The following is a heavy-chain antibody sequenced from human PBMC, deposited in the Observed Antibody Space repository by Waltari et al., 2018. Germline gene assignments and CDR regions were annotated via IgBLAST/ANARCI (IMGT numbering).Heavy chain of an antibody. CDR2: IIPIFGTA. J-gene: IGHJ4*02. CDR3: AGSMEYCSCGSCYPDY. CDR1: GGTFSSYA. D-gene: IGHD2-15*01. Sequence: QVQLVQSGAEVKKPGSSVKVSCKASGGTFSSYAISWVRQAPGQGLAWMGRIIPIFGTANYAQKYQGRVTITADKSTSTAYMELSSLRSEDTAVYYCAGSMEYCSCGSCYPDYWGQGTLVTVSS. V-gene: IGHV1-69*08.